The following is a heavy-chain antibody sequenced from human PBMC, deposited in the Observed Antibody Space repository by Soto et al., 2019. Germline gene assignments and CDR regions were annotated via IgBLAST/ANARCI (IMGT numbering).Heavy chain of an antibody. CDR1: GFTFNNYA. J-gene: IGHJ4*02. CDR3: AKGRGGSGSLTPRVDF. Sequence: EVQLLESGGGLVQPGGSLRLSCAASGFTFNNYAMTWVRQAPGKGLEWVAAISGGGDTTSYADSVKGRFTVSRDSSKNTLYLQMSSLRAEDAALDYCAKGRGGSGSLTPRVDFWGQGTLVTVSS. V-gene: IGHV3-23*01. CDR2: ISGGGDTT. D-gene: IGHD3-10*01.